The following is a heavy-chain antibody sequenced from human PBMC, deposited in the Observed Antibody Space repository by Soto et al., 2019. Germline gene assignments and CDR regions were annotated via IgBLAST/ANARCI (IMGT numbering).Heavy chain of an antibody. CDR3: AREYYYDSSGYSSRWFDP. V-gene: IGHV4-31*03. CDR1: GGSISSGGYY. Sequence: QVQLQESGPGLVKPSQTLSLTCTVSGGSISSGGYYWSWIRQHPGKGLEWIGYIYYSGHTYYNPSLKGRVTISVDTSKNQFSLKLSSVTAADTAVYYCAREYYYDSSGYSSRWFDPWGQGTLVTVSS. J-gene: IGHJ5*02. CDR2: IYYSGHT. D-gene: IGHD3-22*01.